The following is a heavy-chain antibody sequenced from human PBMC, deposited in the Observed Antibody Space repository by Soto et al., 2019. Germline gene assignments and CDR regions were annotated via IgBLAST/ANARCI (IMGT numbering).Heavy chain of an antibody. CDR3: AKLVGASNFDS. CDR1: GFTFSSFA. V-gene: IGHV3-23*01. CDR2: ISGSGVNT. Sequence: EVPLLESGGGLVQPGGSLRLSCAASGFTFSSFAMSWVRQAPGKGLEWVSAISGSGVNTYYADSVKGRFTISRDNSKNTLYLQMNSLRAEDTAVYYCAKLVGASNFDSRGQGTLVTVSS. J-gene: IGHJ4*02. D-gene: IGHD1-26*01.